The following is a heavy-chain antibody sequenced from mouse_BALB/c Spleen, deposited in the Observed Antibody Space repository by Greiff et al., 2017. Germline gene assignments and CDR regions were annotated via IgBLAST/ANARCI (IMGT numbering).Heavy chain of an antibody. J-gene: IGHJ3*01. CDR2: ISSGGSYT. Sequence: EVQRVESGGDLVKPGGSLKLSCAASGFTFSSYGMSWVRQTPDKRLEWVATISSGGSYTYYPDSVKGRFTISRDNAKNTLYLQMSSLKSEDTAMYYCARRSEGFAYWGQGTLVTVSA. D-gene: IGHD1-1*01. V-gene: IGHV5-6*01. CDR3: ARRSEGFAY. CDR1: GFTFSSYG.